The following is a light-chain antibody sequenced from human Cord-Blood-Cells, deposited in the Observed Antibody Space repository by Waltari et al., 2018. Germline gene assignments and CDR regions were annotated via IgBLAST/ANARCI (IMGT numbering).Light chain of an antibody. CDR2: WAS. CDR3: QQYYSTPFT. CDR1: QSVLYSSNNKNY. Sequence: DIVMTQSPDSLAVSLGERATINCKSSQSVLYSSNNKNYLAWYQQKPGQPPKLLISWASTRESGFPDRFSGSGSGTDFTLTISSLQAEDVAVYYCQQYYSTPFTFGPGTKVDIK. V-gene: IGKV4-1*01. J-gene: IGKJ3*01.